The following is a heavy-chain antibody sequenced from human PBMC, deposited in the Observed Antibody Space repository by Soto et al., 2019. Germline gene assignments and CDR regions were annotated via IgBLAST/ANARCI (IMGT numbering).Heavy chain of an antibody. Sequence: QVQLQESGPGLVKPSETLSLTCTVSGASISSYYWSWIRQPPGKGLEWIGYIYYSGSTNYNPSLKSRVTISVDTSKNQFSLKLSSVTAADTAVYYCARAGWSSSWYFDYWGQGTLVTVS. CDR1: GASISSYY. J-gene: IGHJ4*02. CDR3: ARAGWSSSWYFDY. V-gene: IGHV4-59*01. CDR2: IYYSGST. D-gene: IGHD6-13*01.